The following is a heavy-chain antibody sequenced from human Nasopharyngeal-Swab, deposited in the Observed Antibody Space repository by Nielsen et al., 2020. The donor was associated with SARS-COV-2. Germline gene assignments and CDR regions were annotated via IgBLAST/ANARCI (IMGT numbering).Heavy chain of an antibody. CDR3: ARAPRYYDILTGYYYHYYYGMDV. CDR2: IITIFGTA. J-gene: IGHJ6*02. CDR1: GGTFISYA. D-gene: IGHD3-9*01. Sequence: SVQDTCKATGGTFISYAISWVRQARGHGLEWMGGIITIFGTANYAQKFQGRVTITADKSTSTAYMELSSLRSEDTAVYYCARAPRYYDILTGYYYHYYYGMDVWGQGTTVTVSS. V-gene: IGHV1-69*06.